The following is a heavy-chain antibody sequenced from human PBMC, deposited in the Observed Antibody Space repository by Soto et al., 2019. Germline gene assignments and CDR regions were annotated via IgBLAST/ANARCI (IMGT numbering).Heavy chain of an antibody. D-gene: IGHD2-2*02. CDR2: IHHTGGT. CDR1: GYSITSGYY. CDR3: ARRGYCYDTTCYKWFDP. V-gene: IGHV4-38-2*01. Sequence: PSETLSLTCAVSGYSITSGYYWGWIRQPPGKGLEWMGTIHHTGGTYYSPSFEGQVTISADRSISTAYLQWSSLKASDTAMYYCARRGYCYDTTCYKWFDPWGQGTLVTVSS. J-gene: IGHJ5*02.